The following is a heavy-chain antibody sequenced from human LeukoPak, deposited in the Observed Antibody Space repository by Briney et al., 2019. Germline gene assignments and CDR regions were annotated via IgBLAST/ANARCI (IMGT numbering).Heavy chain of an antibody. CDR1: GYTFTSYG. D-gene: IGHD6-6*01. CDR2: IIPIFGTA. V-gene: IGHV1-69*13. CDR3: ARGGSIAAPFDY. J-gene: IGHJ4*02. Sequence: SVKVSCKASGYTFTSYGISWVRQAPGQGLEWMGGIIPIFGTANYAQKFQGRVTITADESTSTAYMELSSLRSEDTAVYYCARGGSIAAPFDYWGQGTLVTVSS.